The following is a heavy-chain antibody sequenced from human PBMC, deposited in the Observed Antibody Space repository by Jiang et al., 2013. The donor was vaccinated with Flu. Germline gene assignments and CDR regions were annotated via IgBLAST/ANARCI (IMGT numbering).Heavy chain of an antibody. CDR3: ARDLFGDNGYFHH. CDR2: TYYRSKWYN. D-gene: IGHD4-17*01. CDR1: GDSVSGSTSA. J-gene: IGHJ1*01. V-gene: IGHV6-1*01. Sequence: SQTLSLTCAVTGDSVSGSTSAWNWIRQSPSRGLEWLGRTYYRSKWYNDYAVSVEGRISINGDTYRNQFSLQLNSVTPDDTAVYFCARDLFGDNGYFHHWGQGILVTVSS.